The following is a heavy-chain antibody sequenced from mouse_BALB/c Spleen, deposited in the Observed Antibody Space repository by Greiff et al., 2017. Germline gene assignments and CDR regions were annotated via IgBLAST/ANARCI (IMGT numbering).Heavy chain of an antibody. J-gene: IGHJ3*01. D-gene: IGHD1-1*01. Sequence: LVKTGASVKISCKASGYSFTGYYMHWVKQSHGKSLEWIGYISCYNGATSYNQKFKGKATFTVDTSSSTAYMQFNSLTSEDSAVYYCARGDYYGSRAWFAYWGQGTLVTVSA. CDR3: ARGDYYGSRAWFAY. CDR2: ISCYNGAT. V-gene: IGHV1S34*01. CDR1: GYSFTGYY.